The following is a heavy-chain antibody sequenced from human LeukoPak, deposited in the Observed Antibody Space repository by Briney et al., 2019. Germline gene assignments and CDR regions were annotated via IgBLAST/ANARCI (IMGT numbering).Heavy chain of an antibody. V-gene: IGHV1-2*02. CDR3: ARASKSVVRLLEWTPIDY. CDR1: GYTFTGYY. D-gene: IGHD3-3*01. CDR2: INPHSDGT. Sequence: ASVKVSCKASGYTFTGYYMHWVRQAPGQGLEWMGWINPHSDGTNYAQKFQGRVTMTRDTSISTAYMELSRLTSDDTAMYYCARASKSVVRLLEWTPIDYWGQGTLVTVSS. J-gene: IGHJ4*02.